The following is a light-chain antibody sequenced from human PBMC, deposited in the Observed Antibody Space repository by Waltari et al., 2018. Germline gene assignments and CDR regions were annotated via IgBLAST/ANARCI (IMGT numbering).Light chain of an antibody. CDR3: QQYFSTPPT. Sequence: NRKSRQGLLVSSDSKNFLAWYQQKPGQSPKLLIHWASTRESGVPDRFSGSGSGTDFTLTINTLQGEDVAVYYCQQYFSTPPTFGQGTKVEIK. CDR2: WAS. CDR1: QGLLVSSDSKNF. V-gene: IGKV4-1*01. J-gene: IGKJ1*01.